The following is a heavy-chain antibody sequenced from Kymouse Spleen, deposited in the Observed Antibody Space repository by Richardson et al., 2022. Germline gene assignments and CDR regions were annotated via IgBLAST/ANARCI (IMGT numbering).Heavy chain of an antibody. D-gene: IGHD6-6*01. Sequence: QVQLQESGPGLVKPSETLSLTCTVSGGSVSSGSYYWSWIRQPPGKGLEWIGYIYYSGSTNYNPSLKSRVTISVDTSKNQFSLKLSSVTAADTAVYYCAREGSSSSGYFQHWGQGTLVTVSS. CDR2: IYYSGST. J-gene: IGHJ1*01. V-gene: IGHV4-61*01. CDR3: AREGSSSSGYFQH. CDR1: GGSVSSGSYY.